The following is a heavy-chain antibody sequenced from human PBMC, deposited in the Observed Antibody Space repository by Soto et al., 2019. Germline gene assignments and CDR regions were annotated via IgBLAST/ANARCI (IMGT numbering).Heavy chain of an antibody. Sequence: QVQLQESGPGLVKPSGTLSLTCAVSGGSISSSNWWSWVRQPPGKGLEWIGEIYHSGSTNYNPSLKSRVTISVDKSKNQFSLKLSSVTAADTAVYYCARDQGYCGGDCSTGGYAFDIWGQGTMVTVSS. V-gene: IGHV4-4*02. CDR3: ARDQGYCGGDCSTGGYAFDI. D-gene: IGHD2-21*02. J-gene: IGHJ3*02. CDR2: IYHSGST. CDR1: GGSISSSNW.